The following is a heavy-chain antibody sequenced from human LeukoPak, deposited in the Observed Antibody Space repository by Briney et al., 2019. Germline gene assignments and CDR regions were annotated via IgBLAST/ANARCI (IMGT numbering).Heavy chain of an antibody. V-gene: IGHV4-34*01. CDR2: INHSRST. D-gene: IGHD3-9*01. J-gene: IGHJ5*02. Sequence: SETLSLTCAVYGGSFSGYYWSWIRQPPGKGLEWIGEINHSRSTNYNPSLKSRVTISVDTSKNQFSLKLSSVTAADTAVYYCARGTVETYYDILTGYHNWFDPWGQGTLVTVSS. CDR3: ARGTVETYYDILTGYHNWFDP. CDR1: GGSFSGYY.